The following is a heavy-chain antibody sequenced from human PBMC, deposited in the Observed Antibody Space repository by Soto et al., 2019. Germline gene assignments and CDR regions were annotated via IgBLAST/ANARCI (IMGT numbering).Heavy chain of an antibody. J-gene: IGHJ6*02. CDR3: ARSEEDSDYYYYGLDV. Sequence: SQTLSLTCVISGDSVSSSSVAWNWVRQSPSRGLEWLGRTYYRSRWYSDFAVSVRGRIVINADTSKNRFSLQLNSVTPEDTAVYFCARSEEDSDYYYYGLDVWGQGTTVTVSS. V-gene: IGHV6-1*01. CDR2: TYYRSRWYS. D-gene: IGHD2-15*01. CDR1: GDSVSSSSVA.